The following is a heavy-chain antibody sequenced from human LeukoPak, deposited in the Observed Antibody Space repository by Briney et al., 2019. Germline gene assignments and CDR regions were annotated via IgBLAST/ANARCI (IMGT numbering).Heavy chain of an antibody. CDR1: GGSISSSSYY. D-gene: IGHD3-3*01. CDR2: IYYSGST. V-gene: IGHV4-39*07. CDR3: ARDDFLRFGGNYFDY. Sequence: SETLSLTCTVSGGSISSSSYYWGWIRQPPGKGLEWIGSIYYSGSTYYNPSLKSRVTISVGTSKNQFSLKLSSVTAADTAVYYCARDDFLRFGGNYFDYWGQGTLVTVSS. J-gene: IGHJ4*02.